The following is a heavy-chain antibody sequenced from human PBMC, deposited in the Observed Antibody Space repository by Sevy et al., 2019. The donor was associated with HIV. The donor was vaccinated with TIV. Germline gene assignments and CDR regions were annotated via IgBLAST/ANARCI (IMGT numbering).Heavy chain of an antibody. CDR1: GGTFSSYA. D-gene: IGHD3-22*01. Sequence: SVKVSCKASGGTFSSYAISWVRQAPGQGLEWMGGIIPIFGTANYAQKFQGRVTITAEEYTGTANMELSSLRSEDTAVYYCVRVYTMIVYGIEPYYYYYGMDVWGQGTTVTVSS. V-gene: IGHV1-69*13. J-gene: IGHJ6*02. CDR3: VRVYTMIVYGIEPYYYYYGMDV. CDR2: IIPIFGTA.